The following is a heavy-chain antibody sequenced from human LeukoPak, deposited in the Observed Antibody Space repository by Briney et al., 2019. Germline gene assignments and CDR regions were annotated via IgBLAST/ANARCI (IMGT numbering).Heavy chain of an antibody. CDR1: GCTFSSYA. V-gene: IGHV3-23*01. CDR3: SSSTKPYCSGGKCHLDYFYYGMDV. J-gene: IGHJ6*02. D-gene: IGHD2-15*01. CDR2: ISASGGST. Sequence: GGSLRLSCAASGCTFSSYAMSWVRQAPGKGLEWVSAISASGGSTYYADSVKGRFTISRDTSKNTLYLQMNSLRAEDTAVYYCSSSTKPYCSGGKCHLDYFYYGMDVWGQGTTVTVPS.